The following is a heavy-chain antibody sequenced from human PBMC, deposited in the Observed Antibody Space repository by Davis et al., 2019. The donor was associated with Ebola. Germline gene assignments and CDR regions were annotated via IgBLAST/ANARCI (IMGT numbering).Heavy chain of an antibody. J-gene: IGHJ4*02. V-gene: IGHV3-23*01. CDR3: AKGLGSSGWYYFDY. CDR2: ISSSGDST. Sequence: GESLKISCAASGFTFSSYWMHWVRQAPGKGLEWVSVISSSGDSTYYADSVKGRFTISRDNSKNTLYLQMNSLRAEDTAVYYCAKGLGSSGWYYFDYWGKGTLVTVSS. CDR1: GFTFSSYW. D-gene: IGHD6-19*01.